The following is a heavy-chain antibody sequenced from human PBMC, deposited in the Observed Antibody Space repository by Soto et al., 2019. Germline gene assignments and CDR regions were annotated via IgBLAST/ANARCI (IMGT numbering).Heavy chain of an antibody. J-gene: IGHJ5*02. D-gene: IGHD1-26*01. CDR1: GYTFTSYG. V-gene: IGHV1-18*01. CDR2: ISAYNGNT. Sequence: QVQLVQSGAEVKKPWASVKVSCKASGYTFTSYGISWVRQAPGQGLEWMGWISAYNGNTNCAQKLQGRVTMTTDTSTSTASLAVRSLTSDDTAVYYCARASGSSYRFDPWGQGTLVTVSS. CDR3: ARASGSSYRFDP.